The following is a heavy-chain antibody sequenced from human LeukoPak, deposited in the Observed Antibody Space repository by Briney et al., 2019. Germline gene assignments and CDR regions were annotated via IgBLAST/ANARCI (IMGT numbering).Heavy chain of an antibody. D-gene: IGHD6-13*01. CDR2: ISSSGSTI. J-gene: IGHJ3*02. Sequence: PGGSLRLSCAASGFTFSSYEMNWVRQAPGKGLEWVSYISSSGSTIYYADSVKGRLTISRDNAKNSLYLQMNSLRAEDTAVYYCARVGNEPIYPLGYSSSWFSGGADAFDIWGQGTMVTVSS. CDR3: ARVGNEPIYPLGYSSSWFSGGADAFDI. V-gene: IGHV3-48*03. CDR1: GFTFSSYE.